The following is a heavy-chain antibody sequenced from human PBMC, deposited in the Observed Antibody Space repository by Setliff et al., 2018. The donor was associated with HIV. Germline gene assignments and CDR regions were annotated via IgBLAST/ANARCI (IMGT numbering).Heavy chain of an antibody. CDR1: GYTFTNYA. D-gene: IGHD2-8*02. CDR2: IIPGNANI. Sequence: ASVKVSCKASGYTFTNYAIHWVRQVPGQRLEWMGWIIPGNANIRYSQNFHGRVSFTRDTSANTACMELSSLIFEDTAVYYCAREVGSKMESDTGGFSIWGQGTKVTVSS. CDR3: AREVGSKMESDTGGFSI. V-gene: IGHV1-3*01. J-gene: IGHJ3*02.